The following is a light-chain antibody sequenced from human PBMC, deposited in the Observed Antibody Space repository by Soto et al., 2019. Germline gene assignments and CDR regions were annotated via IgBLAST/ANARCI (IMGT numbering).Light chain of an antibody. CDR2: QTD. CDR1: DSNIGINI. Sequence: QSVLTQPPSVSGTPGQMVSISCSGSDSNIGINIVNWYQQVPGGAPRLLIFQTDQRPSGVPHRFSGARSGTSASLAISGLQSEDEADYYCAAWDGSLSGVLFGGGTKVTVL. J-gene: IGLJ2*01. CDR3: AAWDGSLSGVL. V-gene: IGLV1-44*01.